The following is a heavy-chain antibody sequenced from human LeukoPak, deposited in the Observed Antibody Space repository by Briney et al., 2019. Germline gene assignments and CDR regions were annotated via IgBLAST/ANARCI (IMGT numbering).Heavy chain of an antibody. CDR1: GFTFSSSA. J-gene: IGHJ4*02. D-gene: IGHD2-15*01. Sequence: GGSLRLSCAASGFTFSSSAMSWVRQAPGKGLEWVSAISNNGGYTYYADSVQGRFTISRDNSKSTLCLQMNSLRAEDTAVYYCAKISGNCSGGSCYYWGQGTLVTVSS. CDR2: ISNNGGYT. CDR3: AKISGNCSGGSCYY. V-gene: IGHV3-23*01.